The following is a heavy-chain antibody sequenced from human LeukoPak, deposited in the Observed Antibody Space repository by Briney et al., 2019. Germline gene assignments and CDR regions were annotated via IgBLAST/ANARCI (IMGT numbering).Heavy chain of an antibody. D-gene: IGHD1-7*01. J-gene: IGHJ4*02. CDR2: IRYDGSNK. CDR1: GFTFSSYG. CDR3: AKGVNNWNYNSGHKEFDY. V-gene: IGHV3-30*02. Sequence: PGGSLRLSCAASGFTFSSYGMHWVRQAPGKGLEWVAFIRYDGSNKYYADSVKGRFTISRDNSKNTLYLQMNSLRAEDTAVYYCAKGVNNWNYNSGHKEFDYWGQGTLVTVSS.